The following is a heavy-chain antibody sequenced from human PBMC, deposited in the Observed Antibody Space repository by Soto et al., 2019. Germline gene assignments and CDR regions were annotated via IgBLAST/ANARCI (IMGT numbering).Heavy chain of an antibody. CDR3: ARSLGYCISTSCRHLDY. Sequence: GASVKVSCKASGYTFTGYYMHWVRQAPGQGLEWMGWINPNSGGTNYAQKFQGWVTMTRDTSISTAYMELSRLRSDDTAVYYCARSLGYCISTSCRHLDYWGQGTLVTVSS. V-gene: IGHV1-2*04. D-gene: IGHD2-2*01. CDR2: INPNSGGT. CDR1: GYTFTGYY. J-gene: IGHJ4*02.